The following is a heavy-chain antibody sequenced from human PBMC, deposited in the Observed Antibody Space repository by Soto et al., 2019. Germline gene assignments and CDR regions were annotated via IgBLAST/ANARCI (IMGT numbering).Heavy chain of an antibody. J-gene: IGHJ4*02. V-gene: IGHV3-49*04. CDR2: IRSKAYGGTT. Sequence: GGSLRLSCTASGFTFGDYAMSWVRQAPGKGLEWVGFIRSKAYGGTTEYAASVKGRFTISRDDSKSIAYLQMNSLKTEDTAVYYCTRQQLVRSNWSQGTLVTVSS. CDR1: GFTFGDYA. CDR3: TRQQLVRSN. D-gene: IGHD6-6*01.